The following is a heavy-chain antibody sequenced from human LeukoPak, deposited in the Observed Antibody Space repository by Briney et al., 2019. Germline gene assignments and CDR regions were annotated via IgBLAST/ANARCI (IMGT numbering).Heavy chain of an antibody. D-gene: IGHD2-8*01. CDR2: INHSGST. Sequence: SETLSLTCAVYGGSFSGYYWSWIRQPPGKGLEWIGEINHSGSTNYNPSLKSRVTISVDTSKSQFSLKLGSVTAADTAVYYCARGPGPGYCTNGVCSGWFDPWGQGTLVTVSS. CDR3: ARGPGPGYCTNGVCSGWFDP. CDR1: GGSFSGYY. V-gene: IGHV4-34*01. J-gene: IGHJ5*02.